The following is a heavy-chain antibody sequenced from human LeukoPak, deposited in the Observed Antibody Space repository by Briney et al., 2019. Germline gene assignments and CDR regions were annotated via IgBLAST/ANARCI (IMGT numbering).Heavy chain of an antibody. D-gene: IGHD3-22*01. J-gene: IGHJ4*02. CDR3: ARDLGWRDSSGSSDY. CDR2: ISAYNGNT. Sequence: ASVKVSCKASGYTFSNYGISWVRQAPGHGLEWMGWISAYNGNTNYAQKLQGRVTMTTDTSTSTAYMELRSLRSDDTAVYYCARDLGWRDSSGSSDYWGQGTLVTVSS. V-gene: IGHV1-18*01. CDR1: GYTFSNYG.